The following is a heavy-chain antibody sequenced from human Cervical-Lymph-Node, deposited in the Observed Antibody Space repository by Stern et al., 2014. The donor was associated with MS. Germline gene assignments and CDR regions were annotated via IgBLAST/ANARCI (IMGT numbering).Heavy chain of an antibody. CDR3: AHSFGSVSGTYSGMDA. CDR1: GFSLTTDGVG. J-gene: IGHJ6*02. D-gene: IGHD1-7*01. CDR2: LSWDDDE. Sequence: QVTLKESGPTLVKPTQTLTLTCTVSGFSLTTDGVGVAWIRQAPGKALEWLALLSWDDDERYNPSLNNRLTITKDTSKNQVVLRMTNVDPVDTGTYYCAHSFGSVSGTYSGMDAWGQGTTVTVS. V-gene: IGHV2-5*02.